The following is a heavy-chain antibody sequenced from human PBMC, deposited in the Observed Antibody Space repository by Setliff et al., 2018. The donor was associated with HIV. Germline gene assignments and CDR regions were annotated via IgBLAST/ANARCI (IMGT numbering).Heavy chain of an antibody. CDR3: ARGGTYSSGFNWFDP. D-gene: IGHD6-19*01. J-gene: IGHJ5*02. CDR1: GFTLTTSR. V-gene: IGHV3-48*01. CDR2: ISSSSSTI. Sequence: GGSLSLSWAASGFTLTTSRMNWVRPAPGKGLEWVSSISSSSSTIYYADTVKGRFTITRADAKTSLYPQMTSLRAEDTAVYSCARGGTYSSGFNWFDPWGQGTLVTVSS.